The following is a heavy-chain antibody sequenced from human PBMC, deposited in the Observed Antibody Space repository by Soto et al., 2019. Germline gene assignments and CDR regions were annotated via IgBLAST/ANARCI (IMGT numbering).Heavy chain of an antibody. V-gene: IGHV4-59*01. CDR3: APHPGGYVVRAPG. Sequence: QVQLQESGPGLVKPSETLSLTCTVSGGSISSYYWSWIRQPPGKGLEWIGYIYYSGSTNYNPSLTSRVTISVDTSKNQFSLKLSSVTAADTAVYYCAPHPGGYVVRAPGWGQGTLVTVSS. J-gene: IGHJ4*02. D-gene: IGHD3-10*01. CDR2: IYYSGST. CDR1: GGSISSYY.